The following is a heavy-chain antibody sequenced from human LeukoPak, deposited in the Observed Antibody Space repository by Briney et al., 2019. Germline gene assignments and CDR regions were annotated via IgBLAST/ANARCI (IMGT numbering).Heavy chain of an antibody. V-gene: IGHV3-53*01. CDR3: ARADPYSGSYPFDY. J-gene: IGHJ4*02. D-gene: IGHD1-26*01. CDR2: IYSGGST. CDR1: GSTVSSNY. Sequence: QSGGSLRLSCAASGSTVSSNYMSWVRQAPGKGLEWVSVIYSGGSTYYADSVKGRFTISRDNSKNTLYLQMNSLRAEDTAVYYCARADPYSGSYPFDYWGQGTLVTVSS.